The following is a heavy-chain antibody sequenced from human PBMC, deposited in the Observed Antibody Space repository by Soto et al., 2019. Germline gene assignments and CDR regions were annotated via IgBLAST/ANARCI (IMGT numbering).Heavy chain of an antibody. CDR2: ISSGGST. J-gene: IGHJ4*02. D-gene: IGHD3-3*01. CDR3: ARDLIDFWSGYQPTYFDY. V-gene: IGHV3-53*01. CDR1: GFTVSSNY. Sequence: GGSLRLSCAASGFTVSSNYMSWVRQAPGKGLEWVSVISSGGSTYYADSVKGRFTISRDNAKNTLYLQMNSLRAEDTAVYYCARDLIDFWSGYQPTYFDYWGQGTLVTVSS.